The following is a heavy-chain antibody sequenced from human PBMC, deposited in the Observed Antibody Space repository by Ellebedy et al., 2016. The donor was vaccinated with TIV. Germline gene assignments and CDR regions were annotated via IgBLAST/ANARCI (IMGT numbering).Heavy chain of an antibody. D-gene: IGHD2-2*01. Sequence: SVKVSXKASGGTFSSYAISWVRQAPGQGLEWMGGIIPIFGTANYAQKFQGRVTITADESTSTAYMELSSLRSEDTAVYYCARDYRYQLLSSGHSWFDPWGRGTLVTVSS. CDR2: IIPIFGTA. V-gene: IGHV1-69*13. CDR3: ARDYRYQLLSSGHSWFDP. CDR1: GGTFSSYA. J-gene: IGHJ5*02.